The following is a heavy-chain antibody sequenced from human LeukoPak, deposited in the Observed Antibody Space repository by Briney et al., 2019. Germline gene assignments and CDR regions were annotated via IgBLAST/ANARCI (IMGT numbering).Heavy chain of an antibody. J-gene: IGHJ6*03. CDR2: ISSNGGTK. Sequence: GGSLRLSCAASGFTFSDYYVSWFRQAPGKGLEWISYISSNGGTKYYADSVKGRFTISRDNAKNSLYLQMNSLRAGDTAIYYCARDGSGRYYMDVWGKGTTVTVSS. CDR1: GFTFSDYY. D-gene: IGHD3-10*01. V-gene: IGHV3-11*01. CDR3: ARDGSGRYYMDV.